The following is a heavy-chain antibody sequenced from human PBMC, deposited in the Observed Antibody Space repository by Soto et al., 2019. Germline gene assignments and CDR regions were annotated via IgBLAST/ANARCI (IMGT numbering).Heavy chain of an antibody. V-gene: IGHV3-74*01. CDR1: GFTFGSYW. J-gene: IGHJ6*02. Sequence: PGGSLRLSCAASGFTFGSYWMNWVRQAPGKGLVWVSRIDSDGSSTTYADSVKGRFTTSRDNAKNTLYLQMSSLRVEDTAVYYCARGRPYGMDVWGQGTTVNVSS. CDR3: ARGRPYGMDV. CDR2: IDSDGSST.